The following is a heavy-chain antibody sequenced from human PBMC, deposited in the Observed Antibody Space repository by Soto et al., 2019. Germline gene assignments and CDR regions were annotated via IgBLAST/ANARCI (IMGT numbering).Heavy chain of an antibody. Sequence: QVQLVQSGAEVKKPGSSVKVSCKASGGTFSSSAINWVRQAPGQGLEWMGEITPVFVTPTYAQKFQGRVTISADASTRSVYMELSSLTSGDTAVYFCVKDGPTPPPENFHFDIWGQGTMVTVSS. V-gene: IGHV1-69*01. CDR1: GGTFSSSA. D-gene: IGHD1-7*01. CDR2: ITPVFVTP. J-gene: IGHJ3*02. CDR3: VKDGPTPPPENFHFDI.